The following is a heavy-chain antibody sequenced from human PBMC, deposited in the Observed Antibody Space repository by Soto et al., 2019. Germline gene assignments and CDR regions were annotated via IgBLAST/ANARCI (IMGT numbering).Heavy chain of an antibody. V-gene: IGHV4-39*07. CDR1: GASIRSTSYY. CDR2: IYYSGST. Sequence: SETLSLTCSVSGASIRSTSYYWGWIRQPPGKGLEWIGSIYYSGSTHYNPSLKSRVTISVDTSKNQFSLKLSSVTAADTAVYYCARRYGGNFDYWGQGTLVTVSS. CDR3: ARRYGGNFDY. D-gene: IGHD1-26*01. J-gene: IGHJ4*02.